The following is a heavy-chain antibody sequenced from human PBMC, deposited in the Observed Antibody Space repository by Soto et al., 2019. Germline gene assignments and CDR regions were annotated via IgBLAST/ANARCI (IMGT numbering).Heavy chain of an antibody. CDR2: INHSGST. J-gene: IGHJ6*03. V-gene: IGHV4-34*01. D-gene: IGHD3-3*01. Sequence: QVQLQQWGAGLLKPSETLSLTCAVYGGSFSGYYWSWIRQPPGKGLEWIGEINHSGSTNYNPSLKSRVTISVDTSKNQFSLKLSSVTAADTAVYYCARGKGYYDFWSGPHRSDYYMDVWGKGTTVTVSS. CDR3: ARGKGYYDFWSGPHRSDYYMDV. CDR1: GGSFSGYY.